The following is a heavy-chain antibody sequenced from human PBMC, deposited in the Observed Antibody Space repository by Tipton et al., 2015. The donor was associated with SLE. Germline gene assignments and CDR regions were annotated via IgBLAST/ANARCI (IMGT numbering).Heavy chain of an antibody. J-gene: IGHJ3*02. CDR1: GGSFSVYY. CDR3: ARDRIAAAGILGAFDI. CDR2: IDHSGST. V-gene: IGHV4-34*01. D-gene: IGHD6-13*01. Sequence: TLSLTCAVYGGSFSVYYWSWLRQPPGKGLEWIGEIDHSGSTNYNPSLKSRVTISVDTSKNQFSLKLSSVTAADTAVYYGARDRIAAAGILGAFDIWGQGTMVTVSS.